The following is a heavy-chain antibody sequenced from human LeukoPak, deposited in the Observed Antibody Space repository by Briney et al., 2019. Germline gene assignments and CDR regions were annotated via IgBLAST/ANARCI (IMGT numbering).Heavy chain of an antibody. V-gene: IGHV3-74*01. CDR2: INSDGTST. CDR1: GFTFSNYW. D-gene: IGHD6-6*01. J-gene: IGHJ4*02. Sequence: GGSLILSCAASGFTFSNYWMHWVRQAPGKGLVWVSRINSDGTSTSSADSVKGRFTIARDNAKNTLYLQMNSLRAEDTAVYYCARQYTTSSEFDYWGQGTLVTVSS. CDR3: ARQYTTSSEFDY.